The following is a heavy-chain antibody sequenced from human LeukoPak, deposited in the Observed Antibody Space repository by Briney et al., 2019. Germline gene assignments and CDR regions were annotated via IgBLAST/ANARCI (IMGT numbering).Heavy chain of an antibody. CDR1: GFTFSSYS. J-gene: IGHJ6*03. Sequence: PGGSLRLSCAASGFTFSSYSMNWVRQAPGKGLEWVSSISSSSSYIYYADSVKGRFTISRDNAKNSLYLQMNSLRAEDTAVYYCARESIAARRFGYYYYYMDVWGKGTTVTVSS. V-gene: IGHV3-21*01. CDR2: ISSSSSYI. D-gene: IGHD6-6*01. CDR3: ARESIAARRFGYYYYYMDV.